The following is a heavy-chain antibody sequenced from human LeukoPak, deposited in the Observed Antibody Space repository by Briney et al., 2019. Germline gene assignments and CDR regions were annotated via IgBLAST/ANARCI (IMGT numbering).Heavy chain of an antibody. D-gene: IGHD5-12*01. CDR2: INHSGST. J-gene: IGHJ4*02. Sequence: SETLSLTCAVYGGSFSGYYWSWIRQPPGKGLEWIGEINHSGSTNYNPSLKSRVTISVDTSKHQFSLKLSSVTAADTAVYYCASRTIYSGSCFDYWGQGTLVTVSS. V-gene: IGHV4-34*01. CDR3: ASRTIYSGSCFDY. CDR1: GGSFSGYY.